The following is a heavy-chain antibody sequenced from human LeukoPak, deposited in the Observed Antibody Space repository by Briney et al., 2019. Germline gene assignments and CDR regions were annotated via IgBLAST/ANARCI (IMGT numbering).Heavy chain of an antibody. CDR2: MNPKSGDT. V-gene: IGHV1-8*03. CDR3: ARNSGTAMVSYYMDV. D-gene: IGHD5-18*01. CDR1: GYSFTNYD. J-gene: IGHJ6*03. Sequence: GASVKVSCKASGYSFTNYDINWVRQATGQGLEWMGWMNPKSGDTGYSQKFQGRVTITRNTSISTAYMELSSLRSEDTAVYYCARNSGTAMVSYYMDVWGRGTTVTVSS.